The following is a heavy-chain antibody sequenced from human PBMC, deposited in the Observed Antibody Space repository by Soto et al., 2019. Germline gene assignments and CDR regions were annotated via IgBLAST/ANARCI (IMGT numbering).Heavy chain of an antibody. J-gene: IGHJ4*02. D-gene: IGHD1-26*01. CDR1: GFTFSSYA. Sequence: ESGGGVVQPGRSLRLSCAASGFTFSSYAMHWVRQAPGKGLEWVAVISYDGSNKYYAESVKGRFTISRDNSKNTLYLQMNSLRAEDTAVYYCARDWGPGIVGVSDYWGQGTLVTVSS. CDR3: ARDWGPGIVGVSDY. CDR2: ISYDGSNK. V-gene: IGHV3-30-3*01.